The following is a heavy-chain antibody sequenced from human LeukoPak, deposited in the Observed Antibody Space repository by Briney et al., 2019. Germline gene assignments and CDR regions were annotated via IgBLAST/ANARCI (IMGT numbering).Heavy chain of an antibody. CDR2: IYTRGTT. J-gene: IGHJ2*01. CDR1: GGSINTYY. Sequence: PSETLSLTCSVSGGSINTYYWNWIRQPAGKGLEWIGRIYTRGTTNYNPSLTSRVTMSVDTSKNHFSLKLSSVTAADTAVYYCARDHGGLRDWYFDLWGRGTLVTVPS. V-gene: IGHV4-4*07. CDR3: ARDHGGLRDWYFDL.